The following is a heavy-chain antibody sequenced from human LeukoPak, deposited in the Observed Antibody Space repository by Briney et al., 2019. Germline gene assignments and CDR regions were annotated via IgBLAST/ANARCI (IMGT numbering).Heavy chain of an antibody. CDR2: IGSSSSSI. D-gene: IGHD5-24*01. V-gene: IGHV3-21*01. CDR3: AREGNGYISEAFDI. Sequence: GGSLRLSCAASGLTFSIYSMNWVRQAPGKGLEWVSSIGSSSSSIYYADSVKGRFTISRDNAKNSLYLQMNSLRAEDTAVYYCAREGNGYISEAFDIWGQGTMVIISS. CDR1: GLTFSIYS. J-gene: IGHJ3*02.